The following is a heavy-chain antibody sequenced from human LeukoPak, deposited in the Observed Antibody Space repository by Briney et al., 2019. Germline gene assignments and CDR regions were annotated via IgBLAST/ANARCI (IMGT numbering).Heavy chain of an antibody. CDR2: IRSKPYGGTT. Sequence: PGGSLRLSCAASGFTFSSYSMNWVRQAPGKGREWVAFIRSKPYGGTTEYAASVNGRFTISRDDSKSIAYLQMNSLKTEDTAMYYCTRGWDPFHYWGQGTLVTVSS. CDR1: GFTFSSYS. D-gene: IGHD1-26*01. CDR3: TRGWDPFHY. V-gene: IGHV3-49*04. J-gene: IGHJ4*02.